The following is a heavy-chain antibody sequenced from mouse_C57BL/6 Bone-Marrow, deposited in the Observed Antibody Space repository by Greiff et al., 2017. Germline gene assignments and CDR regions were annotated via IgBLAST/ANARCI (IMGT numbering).Heavy chain of an antibody. D-gene: IGHD1-1*01. CDR3: ALVITTVVAHYFDY. Sequence: VQLQQPGAELVKPGASVKMSCKASGYTFTSYWITWVKQRPGQGLEWIGDISPGSGSTNYNEKFKSKATLTVDTSSSTAYMQLSSLTSEDSAVYYCALVITTVVAHYFDYWGQGTTLTVSS. CDR2: ISPGSGST. V-gene: IGHV1-55*01. CDR1: GYTFTSYW. J-gene: IGHJ2*01.